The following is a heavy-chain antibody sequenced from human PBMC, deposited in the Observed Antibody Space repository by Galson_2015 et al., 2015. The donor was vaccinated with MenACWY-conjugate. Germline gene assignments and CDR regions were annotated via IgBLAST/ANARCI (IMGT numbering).Heavy chain of an antibody. V-gene: IGHV3-23*01. J-gene: IGHJ4*02. CDR3: AKDRQPDSGWNFDY. CDR1: GFTFSSYS. Sequence: SLRLSCAASGFTFSSYSMNWVRQAPGKGLEWVSAIYPNGVTTYYAESVKGRFTISRDNSKNTVYLQMNSLRAGDTAVYYCAKDRQPDSGWNFDYWGQGTLVTVSS. CDR2: IYPNGVTT. D-gene: IGHD6-19*01.